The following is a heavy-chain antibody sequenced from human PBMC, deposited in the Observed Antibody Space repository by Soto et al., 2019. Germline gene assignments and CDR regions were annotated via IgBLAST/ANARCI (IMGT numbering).Heavy chain of an antibody. CDR1: GVPITTFY. CDR3: ARGQLLHYQYGLDV. V-gene: IGHV4-59*07. D-gene: IGHD3-10*01. Sequence: QVQLQESGPALVRPSDSLSLMCSVSGVPITTFYWSWIRQAPGKGLEYIGYIYYGGSTHYNTALKSRVTISVDTANNEFSLKLRSVTAADTAAYYCARGQLLHYQYGLDVWGQGTTVIV. CDR2: IYYGGST. J-gene: IGHJ6*02.